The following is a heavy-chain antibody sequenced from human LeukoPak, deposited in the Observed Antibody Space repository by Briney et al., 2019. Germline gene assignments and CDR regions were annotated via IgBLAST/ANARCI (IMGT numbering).Heavy chain of an antibody. Sequence: GGSLRLSCAASGFTFSSYAMNWVRQAPGKGLEWVSGISGNGGSTYYADSVKGRFTISRDNSMDTLYLQMNSLRAEDTAVYYCAKRSRRLTIVRGVPREDVWGQGTTVTVSS. CDR1: GFTFSSYA. D-gene: IGHD3-10*01. CDR3: AKRSRRLTIVRGVPREDV. J-gene: IGHJ6*02. CDR2: ISGNGGST. V-gene: IGHV3-23*01.